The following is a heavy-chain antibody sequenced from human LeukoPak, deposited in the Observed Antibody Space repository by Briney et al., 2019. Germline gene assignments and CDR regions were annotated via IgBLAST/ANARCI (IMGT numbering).Heavy chain of an antibody. Sequence: GGSLRLSCAASGFTFSSYAMSWVRQAPGKGLEWVSAISGSGGSTYYADSVKGRFTISRDNSKNTLYLQMNSLRAEDTAVYYCVKEASSYDFWSGYYRYWGQGTLVTVSS. CDR3: VKEASSYDFWSGYYRY. D-gene: IGHD3-3*01. V-gene: IGHV3-23*01. CDR1: GFTFSSYA. CDR2: ISGSGGST. J-gene: IGHJ4*02.